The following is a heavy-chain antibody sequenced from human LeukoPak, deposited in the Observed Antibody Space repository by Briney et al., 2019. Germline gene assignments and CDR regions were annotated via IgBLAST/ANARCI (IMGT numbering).Heavy chain of an antibody. J-gene: IGHJ6*03. CDR3: AKTSYSGSYYFYYYCMDV. CDR1: GFTFSNYA. D-gene: IGHD1-26*01. CDR2: VSVGGRST. Sequence: GGSLRLSCAVSGFTFSNYAMTWVRQAPGKGLEWVSTVSVGGRSTYYADSVKGRFTISRDNSESTLYLQMSGLRAEDTAVYYCAKTSYSGSYYFYYYCMDVWGKGTTVTVSS. V-gene: IGHV3-23*01.